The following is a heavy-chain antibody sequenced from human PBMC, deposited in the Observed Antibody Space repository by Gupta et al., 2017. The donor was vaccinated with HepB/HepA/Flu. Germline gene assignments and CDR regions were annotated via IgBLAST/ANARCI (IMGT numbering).Heavy chain of an antibody. CDR1: GFTFRDSA. CDR3: TRQGAGGTWDYNVFDI. D-gene: IGHD4/OR15-4a*01. CDR2: IRSKTYFDTT. J-gene: IGHJ3*02. V-gene: IGHV3-73*02. Sequence: EVQLVESGGGLVQLGGSLKLSCAASGFTFRDSAVHWVRQASGKGLEWVGRIRSKTYFDTTAYAAAVKGRFTISRDDSKNTAYLQMNSLKIEDTAVYYCTRQGAGGTWDYNVFDIWGQGTMVTVSS.